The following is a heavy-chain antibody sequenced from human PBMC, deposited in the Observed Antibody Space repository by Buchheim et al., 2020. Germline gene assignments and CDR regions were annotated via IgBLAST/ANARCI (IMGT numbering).Heavy chain of an antibody. Sequence: QVQLQESGPGLVKPSQTLSLTCTVSGGSTSSGSYYWSWIRQPAGKGLEWIGSIYTSGRTKYNPSLKSRVTISVDTSNNHFSLKLSSVTAADTAVYYCAREGTTIAGRPWFDPWGQGTL. CDR2: IYTSGRT. D-gene: IGHD6-6*01. CDR1: GGSTSSGSYY. V-gene: IGHV4-61*02. J-gene: IGHJ5*02. CDR3: AREGTTIAGRPWFDP.